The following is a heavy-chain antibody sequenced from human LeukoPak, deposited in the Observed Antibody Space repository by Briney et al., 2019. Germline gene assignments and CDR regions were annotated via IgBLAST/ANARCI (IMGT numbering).Heavy chain of an antibody. D-gene: IGHD2-15*01. CDR2: ISSSSSYI. CDR3: ARGRYCSGGSCQRLDY. J-gene: IGHJ4*02. Sequence: PGGSLRLSCAASGFTFSSYSMNWVRQAPGKGLEWVSSISSSSSYIYYADSVKGRFTISRDNAKNSLYLQMNSLRAEDTAVYYCARGRYCSGGSCQRLDYWGQGTLVTVSS. CDR1: GFTFSSYS. V-gene: IGHV3-21*01.